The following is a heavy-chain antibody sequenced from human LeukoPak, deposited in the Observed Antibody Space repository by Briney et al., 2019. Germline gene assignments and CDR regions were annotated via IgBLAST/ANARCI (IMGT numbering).Heavy chain of an antibody. V-gene: IGHV3-21*01. CDR2: ISSSSSYI. Sequence: GGSLRLSCATSGCTFSSHSMNWVRQAPGKGLEWVSSISSSSSYIYYADSVKGRFTISRDNAKNSLYLQMNSLRAEDSAVYYCARVCSYTSCWGAFDIWGQGTMVTVSS. CDR1: GCTFSSHS. J-gene: IGHJ3*02. CDR3: ARVCSYTSCWGAFDI. D-gene: IGHD2-2*01.